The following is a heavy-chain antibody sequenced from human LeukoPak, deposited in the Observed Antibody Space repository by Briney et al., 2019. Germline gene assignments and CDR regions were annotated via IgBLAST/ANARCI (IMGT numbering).Heavy chain of an antibody. D-gene: IGHD3-16*01. CDR3: ARLGGATSPFGY. V-gene: IGHV4-59*08. CDR1: GGSTTSYY. CDR2: IYYTGKT. Sequence: SETLSLTCTVSGGSTTSYYWSWIRHPPGKGLEWIGYIYYTGKTNYNPSLKSRVTISVDAPKSQLSLKLCSVSAADTAIYYCARLGGATSPFGYWGQGTLVTVSS. J-gene: IGHJ4*02.